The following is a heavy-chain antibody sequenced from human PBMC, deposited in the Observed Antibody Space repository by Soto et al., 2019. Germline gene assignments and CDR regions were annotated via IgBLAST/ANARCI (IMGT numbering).Heavy chain of an antibody. Sequence: QVQLVQSGAEVKKPGASVKISCTASGYTFINYYIHCVRQAPGHGLEWMGVINPAGGRTSYAQKFQDRILMTRDTYTNTIFIELSRLSAGDTAMYYCTRLATMVRDINDDAFDIWGQGTMVSVSS. V-gene: IGHV1-46*03. D-gene: IGHD3-10*01. CDR1: GYTFINYY. CDR2: INPAGGRT. J-gene: IGHJ3*02. CDR3: TRLATMVRDINDDAFDI.